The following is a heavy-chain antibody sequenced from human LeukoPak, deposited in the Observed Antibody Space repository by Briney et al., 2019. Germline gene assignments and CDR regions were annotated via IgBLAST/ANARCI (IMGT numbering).Heavy chain of an antibody. CDR1: GFTFSSYA. Sequence: GGSLRLSCAASGFTFSSYAMMWVRQAPGKGLEWVATVSGSGGGTYYAGSVKGRFTISRDNSKNTLYLQMNSLRSEDTAVYYSSKGAGPGQDDWFDPWGQGTLVTVSS. V-gene: IGHV3-23*01. CDR2: VSGSGGGT. CDR3: SKGAGPGQDDWFDP. D-gene: IGHD2-8*02. J-gene: IGHJ5*02.